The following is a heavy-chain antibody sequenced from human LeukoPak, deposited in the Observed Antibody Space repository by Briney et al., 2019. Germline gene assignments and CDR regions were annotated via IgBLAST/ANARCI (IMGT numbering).Heavy chain of an antibody. V-gene: IGHV4-31*03. D-gene: IGHD2-2*01. CDR3: ATPYCSSLSCLDVFNM. CDR1: GVSVSDGRYY. CDR2: KYYSGSA. Sequence: PSETLSLTCSVSGVSVSDGRYYWTWIRQHPGKGLEWIGCKYYSGSAKYNPSLKSRLTISIDTSKNQFSLQLSSVTAADTATYYCATPYCSSLSCLDVFNMWGQGTRVTVSS. J-gene: IGHJ3*02.